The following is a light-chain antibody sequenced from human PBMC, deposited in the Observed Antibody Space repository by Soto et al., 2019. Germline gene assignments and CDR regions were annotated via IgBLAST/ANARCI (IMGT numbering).Light chain of an antibody. CDR1: RSNIGDHF. CDR2: DSD. CDR3: GTWDSRLRANV. Sequence: QSVLTQPPSVSAAPGQTVTISCSVSRSNIGDHFVSWYQQLPETAPKLLIYDSDKRPSGIPDRFSGSKSDTSATLAITGLQTGDEADYYCGTWDSRLRANVFGGGTKLTVL. V-gene: IGLV1-51*01. J-gene: IGLJ3*02.